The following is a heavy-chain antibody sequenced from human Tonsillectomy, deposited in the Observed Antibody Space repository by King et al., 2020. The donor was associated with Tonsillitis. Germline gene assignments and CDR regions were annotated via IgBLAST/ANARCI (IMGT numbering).Heavy chain of an antibody. CDR1: GFTFSNYG. CDR3: ARVNYDSGSLSRAAFDI. D-gene: IGHD3-10*01. J-gene: IGHJ3*02. CDR2: IWYDGSDK. Sequence: QLVQSGGGVVQYGRFLRLSCAASGFTFSNYGMHWVRQAPGKGLEWVAIIWYDGSDKYYADSVKGRFTISRDNSKNTLYLQMNSLRAEDTALYYCARVNYDSGSLSRAAFDIWGPGTMVTVSS. V-gene: IGHV3-33*01.